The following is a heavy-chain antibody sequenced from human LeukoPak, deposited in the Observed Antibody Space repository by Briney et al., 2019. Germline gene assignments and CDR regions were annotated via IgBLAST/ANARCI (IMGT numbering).Heavy chain of an antibody. J-gene: IGHJ5*02. CDR2: INHSGST. CDR3: ARHGHKVNWFDP. V-gene: IGHV4-34*01. Sequence: PSETLSLTCAVYGGSFSGYYWSWIRQPPGKGLEWIGEINHSGSTNYNPSLKSRVTISVDTSKNQFSLKLSSVTAADTAVYYCARHGHKVNWFDPWGQGTLVTVSS. D-gene: IGHD2-21*01. CDR1: GGSFSGYY.